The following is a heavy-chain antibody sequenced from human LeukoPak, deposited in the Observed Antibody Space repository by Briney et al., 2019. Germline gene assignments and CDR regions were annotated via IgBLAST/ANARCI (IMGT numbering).Heavy chain of an antibody. Sequence: SVKVSCKASGGTFSSYAISWVRQAPGQGLEWMGGIIPIFGTANYAQKYQGRVTITADESTSTAYMELSSLRSEDTAVYYCARDRCSGGSCYFDYWGQGTLVTVSS. CDR3: ARDRCSGGSCYFDY. D-gene: IGHD2-15*01. CDR2: IIPIFGTA. CDR1: GGTFSSYA. V-gene: IGHV1-69*13. J-gene: IGHJ4*02.